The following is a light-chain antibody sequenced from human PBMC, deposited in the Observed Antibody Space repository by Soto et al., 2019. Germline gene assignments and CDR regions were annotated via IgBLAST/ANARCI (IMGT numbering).Light chain of an antibody. V-gene: IGKV3-20*01. CDR3: QQYGSSIFT. Sequence: EIVLTQSPGTLSLSPGERATLSCRASQSVSSSYLAWYQQKPGLAPRLLIYGASGRATGIPDRFSGSGSGTDFTLTISRLEPEDFAVYYCQQYGSSIFTFGPGTKVDIK. CDR1: QSVSSSY. CDR2: GAS. J-gene: IGKJ3*01.